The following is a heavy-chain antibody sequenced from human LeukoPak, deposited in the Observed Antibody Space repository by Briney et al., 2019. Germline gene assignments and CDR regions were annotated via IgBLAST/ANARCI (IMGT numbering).Heavy chain of an antibody. CDR3: AVESLGDSSGYRQGFDY. V-gene: IGHV1-69*05. CDR2: IIPIFGTA. Sequence: SVKVSCKASGGTFSSYAISWVRQAPGQGLEWMGGIIPIFGTANYAQKFQGRVTITTDESTSTAYMELSSLRSEDTAVYYCAVESLGDSSGYRQGFDYWGQGTLVTVSS. CDR1: GGTFSSYA. D-gene: IGHD3-22*01. J-gene: IGHJ4*02.